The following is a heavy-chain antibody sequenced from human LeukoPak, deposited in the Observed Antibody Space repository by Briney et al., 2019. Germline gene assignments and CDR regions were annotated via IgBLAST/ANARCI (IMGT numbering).Heavy chain of an antibody. V-gene: IGHV3-23*01. Sequence: PGGSLRLSCAASGFTFSNYAVSWVRQAPRKGLEWVSTVGGRSSGTYYADSVKGRFTISRDNSENTFYLQTNSLRVEDTAVYYCATHMTTVTTPFDYWGQGTLVTVSS. D-gene: IGHD4-17*01. CDR1: GFTFSNYA. CDR2: VGGRSSGT. J-gene: IGHJ4*02. CDR3: ATHMTTVTTPFDY.